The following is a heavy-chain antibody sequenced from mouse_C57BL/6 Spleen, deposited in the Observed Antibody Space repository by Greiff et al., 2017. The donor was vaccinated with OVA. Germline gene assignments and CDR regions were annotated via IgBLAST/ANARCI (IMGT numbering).Heavy chain of an antibody. CDR1: GYAFSSSW. Sequence: VQLQQSGPELVKPGASVKISCKASGYAFSSSWMNWVKQRPGKGLEWIGRIYPGDGDTNYNGKFKGKATLTADKSSSTAYMQLSSLTSEDSAVYFCASQTAQAGNAMDYWGQGTSVTVSS. V-gene: IGHV1-82*01. J-gene: IGHJ4*01. D-gene: IGHD3-2*02. CDR2: IYPGDGDT. CDR3: ASQTAQAGNAMDY.